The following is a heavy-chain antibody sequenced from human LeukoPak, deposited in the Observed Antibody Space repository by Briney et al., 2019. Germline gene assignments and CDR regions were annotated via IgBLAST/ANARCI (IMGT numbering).Heavy chain of an antibody. V-gene: IGHV1-18*01. J-gene: IGHJ3*02. CDR3: ARVGYDSSGHHRYAFDI. CDR1: GYTFITYG. Sequence: ASVKVSCKASGYTFITYGISWVRQAPGQGLEWMGWINPRNGNTNYVQELQGRVTMTTDTSTSTAYMELRSLRSDDTAVYYCARVGYDSSGHHRYAFDIWGQGTMVTVSS. D-gene: IGHD3-22*01. CDR2: INPRNGNT.